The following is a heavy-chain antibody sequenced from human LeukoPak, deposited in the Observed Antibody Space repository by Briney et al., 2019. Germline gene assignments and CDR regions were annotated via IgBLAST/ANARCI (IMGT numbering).Heavy chain of an antibody. CDR1: GGSFSGYY. Sequence: NPSETLSLTCAVYGGSFSGYYWSWIRQPPGKGPEWIGEINHSGSTNYNPSLKSRVTMSVDTSKNQFSLKLSSVTAADTAVYYCARVRADSYGSGSYYDYWGQGTLVTVSS. CDR2: INHSGST. D-gene: IGHD3-10*01. V-gene: IGHV4-34*01. CDR3: ARVRADSYGSGSYYDY. J-gene: IGHJ4*02.